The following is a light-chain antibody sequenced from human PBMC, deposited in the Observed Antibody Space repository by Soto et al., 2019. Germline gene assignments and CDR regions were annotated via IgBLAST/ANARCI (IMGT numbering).Light chain of an antibody. V-gene: IGKV1-12*01. CDR2: AAS. J-gene: IGKJ1*01. CDR3: QQSYSSPPT. CDR1: QAISRW. Sequence: DIQMTQSPSSVSASVGDRVTITCRANQAISRWLAWYQQKPGKAPKLLIFAASSLQSGVPSRFSGSRSGPDFTLTISSLQPEDFATYYCQQSYSSPPTFGHGTKVDI.